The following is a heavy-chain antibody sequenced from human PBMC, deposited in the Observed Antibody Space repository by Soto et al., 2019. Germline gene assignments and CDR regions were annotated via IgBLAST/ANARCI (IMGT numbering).Heavy chain of an antibody. CDR3: ARDREFGDPFVVGPCGMDV. CDR2: IIPIFGTA. V-gene: IGHV1-69*13. CDR1: GGTFSSYA. Sequence: SVKVSCKASGGTFSSYAISWVRQAPEQGLEWMGGIIPIFGTANYAQKFQGRVTITADESTSTAYMELSSLRSEDTAVYYCARDREFGDPFVVGPCGMDVWGQGTTVTVSS. D-gene: IGHD3-10*01. J-gene: IGHJ6*02.